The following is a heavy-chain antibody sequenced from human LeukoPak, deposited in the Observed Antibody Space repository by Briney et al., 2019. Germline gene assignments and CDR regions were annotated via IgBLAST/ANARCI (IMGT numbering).Heavy chain of an antibody. CDR2: INAGNGNT. D-gene: IGHD6-19*01. J-gene: IGHJ4*02. V-gene: IGHV1-3*01. Sequence: ASVKVSCKASGYTFTSYAIHWVRQAPGQRLEWMGWINAGNGNTKYSQKFQGRVTITRDTSASTAYMELSSLRSEDTAVYYCARPVMYSSGPFDYWGQGTLSPSPQ. CDR3: ARPVMYSSGPFDY. CDR1: GYTFTSYA.